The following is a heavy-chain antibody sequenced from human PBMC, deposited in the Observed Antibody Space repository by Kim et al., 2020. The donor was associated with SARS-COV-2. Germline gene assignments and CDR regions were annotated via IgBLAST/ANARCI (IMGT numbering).Heavy chain of an antibody. Sequence: ASVKVSCKASGYTFTSYAMHWVRQAPGQRLEWMGWINAGNGNTKYSQKFQGRVTITRDTSASTAYMELSSLRSEDTAVYYCASRRRGGITKVRDYYYYYGMDVWGQGTTVTVSS. J-gene: IGHJ6*02. CDR1: GYTFTSYA. D-gene: IGHD3-3*01. CDR2: INAGNGNT. V-gene: IGHV1-3*01. CDR3: ASRRRGGITKVRDYYYYYGMDV.